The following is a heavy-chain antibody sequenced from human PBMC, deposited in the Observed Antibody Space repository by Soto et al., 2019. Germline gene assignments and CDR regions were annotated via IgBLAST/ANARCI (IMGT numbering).Heavy chain of an antibody. Sequence: PGGSLRLSCAASGFTFSSYAMHWVRQAPDKGLEWVAVISYDGSNKYYADSVKGRFTISRDNSKNTLYLQMNSLRAEDTAVYYCAREMVLRFLEWLSYYYYYGMDVWGQGTTVTVSS. CDR3: AREMVLRFLEWLSYYYYYGMDV. V-gene: IGHV3-30-3*01. CDR1: GFTFSSYA. D-gene: IGHD3-3*01. J-gene: IGHJ6*02. CDR2: ISYDGSNK.